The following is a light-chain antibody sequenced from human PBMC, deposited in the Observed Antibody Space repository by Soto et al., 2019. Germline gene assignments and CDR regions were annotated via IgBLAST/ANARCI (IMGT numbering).Light chain of an antibody. Sequence: QSVLTQPPSASGTPGQRVTISCSGSTSNIGSNGANWYQHLPGSAPKLLIYSNNQRPSGVPDRFSGSKSGTSASLAISGLRSEDEADYYCAAWDDSLSGSYVFGTGTKLTVL. CDR1: TSNIGSNG. V-gene: IGLV1-47*02. J-gene: IGLJ1*01. CDR3: AAWDDSLSGSYV. CDR2: SNN.